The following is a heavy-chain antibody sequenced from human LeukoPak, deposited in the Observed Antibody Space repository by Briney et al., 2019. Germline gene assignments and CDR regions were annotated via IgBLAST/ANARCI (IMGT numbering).Heavy chain of an antibody. CDR2: ISGSGGGT. CDR1: GFTFSSYA. D-gene: IGHD6-19*01. J-gene: IGHJ4*02. CDR3: AKTTTGYSSGRYPGWPVDY. V-gene: IGHV3-23*01. Sequence: GGSLRLSCAASGFTFSSYAVSWVRQAAGKGLEWVSAISGSGGGTYYADSVKGRFTISRDNSKNTLYLKMNSLSTEDTAVYYCAKTTTGYSSGRYPGWPVDYWGQGTLVTVSS.